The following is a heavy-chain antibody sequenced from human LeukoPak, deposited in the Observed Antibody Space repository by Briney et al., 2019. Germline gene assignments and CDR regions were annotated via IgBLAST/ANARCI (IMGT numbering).Heavy chain of an antibody. Sequence: GGSLRLSCAASGFTFKTYAMSWGRQAPGKGLEWVSGIRSSGDITYYADSVKGRFTISRDNSMNTLYLQMNSLRAEDTAVYYCAKEVRESAWFYFDYWGEGTLASVSS. CDR3: AKEVRESAWFYFDY. D-gene: IGHD3-10*01. J-gene: IGHJ4*01. V-gene: IGHV3-23*01. CDR2: IRSSGDIT. CDR1: GFTFKTYA.